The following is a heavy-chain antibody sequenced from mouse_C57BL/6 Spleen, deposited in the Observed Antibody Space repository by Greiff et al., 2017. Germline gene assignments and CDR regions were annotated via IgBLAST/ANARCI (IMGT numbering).Heavy chain of an antibody. Sequence: EVKLLESGGGLVQPKGSLKLSCAASGFSFNTYAMNWVRQAPGKGLEWVARIRSKSNNYATYYADSVKDRFTISRDDSESMLYLQMNNLKTEDTAMYYCVRRTPYYYGSSYGYFDVWGTGTTVTVSS. D-gene: IGHD1-1*01. CDR3: VRRTPYYYGSSYGYFDV. J-gene: IGHJ1*03. CDR2: IRSKSNNYAT. CDR1: GFSFNTYA. V-gene: IGHV10-1*01.